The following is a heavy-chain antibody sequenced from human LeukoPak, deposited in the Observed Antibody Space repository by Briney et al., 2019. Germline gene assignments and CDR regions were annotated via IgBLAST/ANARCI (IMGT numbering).Heavy chain of an antibody. Sequence: WGSLRLSCAASGFTFSSYGMHWVRQAPGKGLEWVAFIRYDGSNKYYADSVKGRFTISRDNSKNTLYLQMNSLRAEDTAVYYCAKDQLNRFCSGGSCSITHDYWGQGTLVTVSS. CDR2: IRYDGSNK. CDR1: GFTFSSYG. D-gene: IGHD2-15*01. V-gene: IGHV3-30*02. CDR3: AKDQLNRFCSGGSCSITHDY. J-gene: IGHJ4*02.